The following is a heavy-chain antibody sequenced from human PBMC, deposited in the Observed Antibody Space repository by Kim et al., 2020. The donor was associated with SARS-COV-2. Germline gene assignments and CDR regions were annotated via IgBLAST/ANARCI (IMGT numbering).Heavy chain of an antibody. V-gene: IGHV3-9*01. CDR3: AKDDFIGALYSSSETNAVHI. D-gene: IGHD6-13*01. CDR1: GFTFDDYA. CDR2: ISWNSGSI. Sequence: GGSLRLSCAASGFTFDDYAMHWVRQAPGKGLEWVSGISWNSGSIGYADSVKVRFTISRDNAKNSLYLQMNSLRAEDKASYYCAKDDFIGALYSSSETNAVHIWGQETMVSVSS. J-gene: IGHJ3*02.